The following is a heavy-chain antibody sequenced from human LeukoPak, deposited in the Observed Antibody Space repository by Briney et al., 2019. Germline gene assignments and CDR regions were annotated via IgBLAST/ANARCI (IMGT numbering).Heavy chain of an antibody. D-gene: IGHD3-10*01. V-gene: IGHV3-23*01. CDR3: AKNRGYPSFDY. Sequence: PGGSLRLSCAASGFTFSNYAMSWVRQAPGKGLEWVSAISDSGGHTYYADSVKGRFTVSRDNSKNTLYLQMNGLRAEDTAVYYCAKNRGYPSFDYWGQGTLVTVSS. J-gene: IGHJ4*02. CDR1: GFTFSNYA. CDR2: ISDSGGHT.